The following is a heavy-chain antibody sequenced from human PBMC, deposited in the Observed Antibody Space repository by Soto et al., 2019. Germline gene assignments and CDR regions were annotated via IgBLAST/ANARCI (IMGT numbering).Heavy chain of an antibody. Sequence: GGSLRLSCAASGFTFSSYGMHWVRQAPGKGLEWVAVIWYDGSNKYYADSVKGRFTISRDNSKNTLYLQMNSLRAEDTAVYYCARDRHDYGDYVMDYWGQGTLVTVSS. CDR3: ARDRHDYGDYVMDY. D-gene: IGHD4-17*01. V-gene: IGHV3-33*01. J-gene: IGHJ4*02. CDR1: GFTFSSYG. CDR2: IWYDGSNK.